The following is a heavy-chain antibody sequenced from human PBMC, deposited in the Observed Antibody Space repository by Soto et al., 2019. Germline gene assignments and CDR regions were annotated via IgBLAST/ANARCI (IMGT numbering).Heavy chain of an antibody. D-gene: IGHD6-13*01. CDR1: GYTFTSYG. CDR2: VNPRSGST. Sequence: ASVKVSCKASGYTFTSYGISWVRQAPGQGLEYMGRVNPRSGSTTTAQKFQGRVTMTWETSTSTVYMELSSLTSNDTAAYYCARGLEQQLALGYWGQGSLVTVSS. CDR3: ARGLEQQLALGY. V-gene: IGHV1-46*03. J-gene: IGHJ4*02.